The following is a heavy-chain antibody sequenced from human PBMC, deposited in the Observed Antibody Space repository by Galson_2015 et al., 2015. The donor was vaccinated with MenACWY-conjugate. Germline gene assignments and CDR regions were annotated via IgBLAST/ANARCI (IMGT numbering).Heavy chain of an antibody. Sequence: SLRLSCAASGLSFSNYWMHWVRQAPGKGLVWVSRINSDGTTTNYADSVKGRFTISRDIAKNTLYLQMNSLRAEDTAVYYCARRTLSGVYYYFDSWGQGTLVTVSS. J-gene: IGHJ4*02. CDR2: INSDGTTT. D-gene: IGHD5/OR15-5a*01. CDR1: GLSFSNYW. V-gene: IGHV3-74*01. CDR3: ARRTLSGVYYYFDS.